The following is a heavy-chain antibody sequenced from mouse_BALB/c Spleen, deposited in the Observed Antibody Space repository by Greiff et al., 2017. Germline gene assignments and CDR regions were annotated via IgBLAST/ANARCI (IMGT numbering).Heavy chain of an antibody. CDR1: GYTFTDYN. Sequence: VQLQQSGPELVKPGASVKISCKASGYTFTDYNMHWVKQSHGKSLEWIGYIYPYNGGTGYNQKFKSKATLTVDNSSSTAYMELRSLTSEDSAVYYCARGGYGKDYAMDYWGQGTSVTVSS. V-gene: IGHV1S29*02. CDR2: IYPYNGGT. J-gene: IGHJ4*01. D-gene: IGHD2-1*01. CDR3: ARGGYGKDYAMDY.